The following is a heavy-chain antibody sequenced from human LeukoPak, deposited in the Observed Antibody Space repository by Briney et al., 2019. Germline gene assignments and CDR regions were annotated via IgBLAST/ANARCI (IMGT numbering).Heavy chain of an antibody. Sequence: GGSLRLSCAASGFTFSDYYMSWIRQAPGKGLEWVSYISSSGSTIYYADSAKGRFTISRDNAKNSLYLQMNSLRAEDTAVYYCARDSSGYYEPHGDIWGQGTMVTVSS. J-gene: IGHJ3*02. CDR2: ISSSGSTI. CDR1: GFTFSDYY. D-gene: IGHD3-22*01. V-gene: IGHV3-11*01. CDR3: ARDSSGYYEPHGDI.